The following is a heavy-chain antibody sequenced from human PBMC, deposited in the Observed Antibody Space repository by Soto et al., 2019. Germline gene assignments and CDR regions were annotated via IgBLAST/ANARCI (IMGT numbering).Heavy chain of an antibody. Sequence: ASVKVSCKASGYTFTSYGISWVRQAPGQGLEWMGWISAYNGNTNYAQKLQGRVTMTTDTSTSTAYMELRSLRSDDTAVYYCARGGATGTTWDYYYGMDVWGQGTTVTVSS. CDR1: GYTFTSYG. D-gene: IGHD1-1*01. CDR2: ISAYNGNT. CDR3: ARGGATGTTWDYYYGMDV. V-gene: IGHV1-18*01. J-gene: IGHJ6*02.